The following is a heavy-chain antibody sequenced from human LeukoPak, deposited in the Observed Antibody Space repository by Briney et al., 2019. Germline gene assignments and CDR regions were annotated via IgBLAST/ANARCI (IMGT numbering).Heavy chain of an antibody. CDR1: GYSFTSYR. CDR2: IYPGDFDT. J-gene: IGHJ5*02. V-gene: IGHV5-51*01. D-gene: IGHD3-3*01. Sequence: GESLKISCKGSGYSFTSYRIGLVRQMPGKGLEWMQIIYPGDFDTRYSPSFHGQVTISADMSISTAYPQWSSLKASDTAMYYCARLPPTIFGVVTPYNWFDPWGQGTLVTVSS. CDR3: ARLPPTIFGVVTPYNWFDP.